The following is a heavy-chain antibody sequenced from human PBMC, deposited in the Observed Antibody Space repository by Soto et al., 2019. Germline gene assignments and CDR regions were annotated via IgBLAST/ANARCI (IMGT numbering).Heavy chain of an antibody. CDR2: INHSGST. CDR1: GGSFSGYY. Sequence: SETLSLTWAVYGGSFSGYYWSWIRQPPGKGLEWIGEINHSGSTNYNPSLKSRVTISVDTSKNQFSLKLSSVTAADTAVYYCARGLAAAGTSRWFDPWGQGTLVTVSS. CDR3: ARGLAAAGTSRWFDP. D-gene: IGHD6-13*01. V-gene: IGHV4-34*01. J-gene: IGHJ5*02.